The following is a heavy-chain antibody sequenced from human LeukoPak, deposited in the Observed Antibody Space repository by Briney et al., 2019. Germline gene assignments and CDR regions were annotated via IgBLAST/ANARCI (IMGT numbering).Heavy chain of an antibody. D-gene: IGHD1-26*01. V-gene: IGHV3-33*01. Sequence: GGSLRLSCAASGFTFNTYDMHWVRQAPGKGLEWVAVIWYDGSNKYYADSVKGRFTISRDNSKNTLYLQMNSLRAEDTAVYYCARDIEVGATEYYFDYWGQGTLVTVSS. CDR1: GFTFNTYD. J-gene: IGHJ4*02. CDR2: IWYDGSNK. CDR3: ARDIEVGATEYYFDY.